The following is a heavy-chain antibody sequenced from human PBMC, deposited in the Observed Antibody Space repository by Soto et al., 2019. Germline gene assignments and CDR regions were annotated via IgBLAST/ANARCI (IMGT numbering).Heavy chain of an antibody. J-gene: IGHJ5*02. CDR3: ARAYYDSSGYYGNWFDP. CDR1: GGSISSGDYY. V-gene: IGHV4-30-4*01. Sequence: PSETLSLTCTVSGGSISSGDYYWSWIRQPPGKGLEWIGYIYYSGSTYYNPSLKSRVTISVDKSKNQFSLKLSSVTAADTAVYYCARAYYDSSGYYGNWFDPWGQGTLVTVSS. CDR2: IYYSGST. D-gene: IGHD3-22*01.